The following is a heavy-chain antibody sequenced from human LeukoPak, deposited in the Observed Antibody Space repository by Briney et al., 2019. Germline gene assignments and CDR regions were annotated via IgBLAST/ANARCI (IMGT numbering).Heavy chain of an antibody. J-gene: IGHJ4*02. CDR1: GFTFSNYG. Sequence: GGPLRLSCAASGFTFSNYGMSWVRQAPGKGLEWVSTISAGGGSTYYADSVTGRFTISRDNSKNTLYLQMNSLRAEDTAVYYCAKHTYYYGSGTHLDYWGQGTLVTVSS. CDR3: AKHTYYYGSGTHLDY. CDR2: ISAGGGST. D-gene: IGHD3-10*01. V-gene: IGHV3-23*01.